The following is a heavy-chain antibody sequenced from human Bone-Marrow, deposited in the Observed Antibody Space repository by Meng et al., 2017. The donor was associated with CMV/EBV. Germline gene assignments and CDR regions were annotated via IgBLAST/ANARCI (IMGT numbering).Heavy chain of an antibody. CDR3: ARKMTTILVFDY. D-gene: IGHD5-24*01. CDR2: IKQDGSEK. V-gene: IGHV3-7*01. J-gene: IGHJ4*02. Sequence: GESLKISCAASGFTFSSYAMSWVRQAPGKGLEWVANIKQDGSEKYYVDSVKGRFTISRDNAKNSLYLQMNSLRAEDTAVYYCARKMTTILVFDYWGQGTLVTVSS. CDR1: GFTFSSYA.